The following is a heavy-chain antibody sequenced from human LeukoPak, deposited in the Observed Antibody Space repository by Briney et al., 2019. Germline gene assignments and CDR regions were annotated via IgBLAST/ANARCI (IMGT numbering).Heavy chain of an antibody. V-gene: IGHV3-7*01. Sequence: GGSLRLSCAASGFTFSSYWMSWVRQAPGKGLEWVANIKQDGSEKYYVDSVKGRFTISRDNAKNSLYLQMNSLRAEDTAVYYCAREDTMVRGVIITREFDYWGQGTLVTVSS. J-gene: IGHJ4*02. CDR2: IKQDGSEK. D-gene: IGHD3-10*01. CDR1: GFTFSSYW. CDR3: AREDTMVRGVIITREFDY.